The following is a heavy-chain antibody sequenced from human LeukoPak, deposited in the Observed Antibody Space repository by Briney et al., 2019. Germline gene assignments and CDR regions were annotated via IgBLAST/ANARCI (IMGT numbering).Heavy chain of an antibody. Sequence: GSLRLSCAASGFTFSNYWMSWVRQAPGKGLEYVANIKQDGSETYYVDSVKGRFTISRDNAKSSLYLQMNSLRVEDTAVYYCARDQGIMFFDNWGQGTLVTVSS. J-gene: IGHJ4*02. CDR2: IKQDGSET. D-gene: IGHD2-21*01. CDR3: ARDQGIMFFDN. CDR1: GFTFSNYW. V-gene: IGHV3-7*01.